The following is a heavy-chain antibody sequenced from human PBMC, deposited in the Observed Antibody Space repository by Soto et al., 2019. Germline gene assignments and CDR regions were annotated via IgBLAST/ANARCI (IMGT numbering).Heavy chain of an antibody. D-gene: IGHD3-22*01. J-gene: IGHJ4*02. CDR2: IYAAGGSK. CDR3: ARSYYDSSGYYYFDY. Sequence: EVHLLESGGGLVQPGGSLRLSCAASGFNFGYYAMFWFRQAPGKGLEWVSTIYAAGGSKYYADSVKGRFTISRDNSRDTLFLQMDSLRVEDTAMYFCARSYYDSSGYYYFDYWGQGTLVTVSS. CDR1: GFNFGYYA. V-gene: IGHV3-23*01.